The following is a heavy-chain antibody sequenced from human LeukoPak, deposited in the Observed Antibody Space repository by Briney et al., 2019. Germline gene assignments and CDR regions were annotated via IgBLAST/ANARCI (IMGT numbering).Heavy chain of an antibody. CDR3: ARDRGSGWYFDY. Sequence: SETLSLTCAVSGVSISSNLWWTWVRQPPGKGLEWIAEIHHSGSINYNPSLKSRVTISVDTSKNQFSLKLSSVTAADTAVYYCARDRGSGWYFDYWGQGTLVTVSS. D-gene: IGHD6-19*01. CDR1: GVSISSNLW. CDR2: IHHSGSI. V-gene: IGHV4-4*02. J-gene: IGHJ4*02.